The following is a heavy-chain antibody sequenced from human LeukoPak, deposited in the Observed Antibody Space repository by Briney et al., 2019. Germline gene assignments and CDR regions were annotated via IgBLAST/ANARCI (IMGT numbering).Heavy chain of an antibody. CDR1: GFTFSSYW. CDR2: IKQDGSEK. J-gene: IGHJ1*01. D-gene: IGHD2-2*01. V-gene: IGHV3-7*03. CDR3: ARPPRYCSSTSCYPIYFQH. Sequence: GGSLRLSCAASGFTFSSYWMSWVRQAPGKGLEWVANIKQDGSEKYYVDSVKGRFTISRDNAKNSLYLQMNSLRAEDTVVYYCARPPRYCSSTSCYPIYFQHWGQGTLVTVSS.